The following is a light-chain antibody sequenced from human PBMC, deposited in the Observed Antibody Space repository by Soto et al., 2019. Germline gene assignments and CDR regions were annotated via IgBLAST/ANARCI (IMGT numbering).Light chain of an antibody. CDR1: QSVSSY. Sequence: IVLTQSPATLSLSPGERATLSCRASQSVSSYLGWYQQKPGQAPRLLIFDASNRATGISARFSGSGSGTDFTLTISSLEPEDFAVYYCQQRSDWPPFTFGGGTKVEI. CDR2: DAS. CDR3: QQRSDWPPFT. J-gene: IGKJ4*01. V-gene: IGKV3-11*01.